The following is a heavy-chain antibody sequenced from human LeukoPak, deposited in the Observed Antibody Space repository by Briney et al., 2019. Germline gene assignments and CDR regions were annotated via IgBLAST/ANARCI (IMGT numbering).Heavy chain of an antibody. V-gene: IGHV3-74*01. Sequence: GGSLRLSCAASGFTFSNYWMHWVRQAPGKGLVWVSRINSNGSSTSYADSVKGRFTISRDNAKNTLYLQMNSLRAEDTAVYFCARSGGGFFDYWGQGTLVTVSS. D-gene: IGHD3-16*01. CDR1: GFTFSNYW. J-gene: IGHJ4*02. CDR2: INSNGSST. CDR3: ARSGGGFFDY.